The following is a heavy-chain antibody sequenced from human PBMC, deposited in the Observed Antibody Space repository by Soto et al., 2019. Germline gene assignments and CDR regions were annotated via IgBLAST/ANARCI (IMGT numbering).Heavy chain of an antibody. CDR1: GYTFTSYG. CDR2: ISAYNGNT. J-gene: IGHJ4*02. D-gene: IGHD3-9*01. Sequence: ASVKVSCKASGYTFTSYGISWVRQAPGQGLEWMGWISAYNGNTNYAQKLQGRVTMTTDTSTSTAYMELRSLRSDDTAVYYCARITYYDILTGYSSDDVADYWGQGTLVTVSS. V-gene: IGHV1-18*01. CDR3: ARITYYDILTGYSSDDVADY.